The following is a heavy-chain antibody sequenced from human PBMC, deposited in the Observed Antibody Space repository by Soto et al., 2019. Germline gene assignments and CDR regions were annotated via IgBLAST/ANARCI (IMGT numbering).Heavy chain of an antibody. Sequence: PGGSLRLSCAASGFTFSNFMMNWVRQAPGKGLEWVAFISSGSDVIYYADSVKGRFIVSRDNAQKSLYQQMNSMRDEDSAFFFFVRVAVSRVGAQAYDYWGEGTLFTVSS. CDR1: GFTFSNFM. V-gene: IGHV3-48*02. CDR3: VRVAVSRVGAQAYDY. CDR2: ISSGSDVI. J-gene: IGHJ4*02. D-gene: IGHD1-26*01.